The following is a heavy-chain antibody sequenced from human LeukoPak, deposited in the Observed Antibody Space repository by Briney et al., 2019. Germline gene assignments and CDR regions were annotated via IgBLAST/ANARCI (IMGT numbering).Heavy chain of an antibody. Sequence: SETLSLTCSVSGGSVSSHYWSWIRQPPGKGLEWIGYIYYSGNTNYNPSLKSRVSISVDTSKNQFSLKLRSVTAADTAVYYCARAAGSVYDFWSGFDSWGQGTLVTVSS. V-gene: IGHV4-59*02. CDR2: IYYSGNT. D-gene: IGHD3-3*01. J-gene: IGHJ4*02. CDR1: GGSVSSHY. CDR3: ARAAGSVYDFWSGFDS.